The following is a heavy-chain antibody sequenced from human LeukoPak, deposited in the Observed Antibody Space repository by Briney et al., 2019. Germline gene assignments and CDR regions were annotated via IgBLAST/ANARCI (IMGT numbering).Heavy chain of an antibody. CDR3: ARDGYSGSPLFDS. Sequence: SETLSLTCTVSGGSITSHFWSWIRQPPGKGLEWIGYIYHSGITNYNPSLKSRVTISVNTSKNQFSLELSSVTAADTAVYYCARDGYSGSPLFDSWGQGTLVTVSS. D-gene: IGHD1-26*01. CDR2: IYHSGIT. CDR1: GGSITSHF. J-gene: IGHJ4*02. V-gene: IGHV4-59*11.